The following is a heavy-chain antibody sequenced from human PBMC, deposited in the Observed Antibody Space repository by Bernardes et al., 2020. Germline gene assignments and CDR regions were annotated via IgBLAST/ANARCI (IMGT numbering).Heavy chain of an antibody. V-gene: IGHV3-21*01. D-gene: IGHD3-16*01. Sequence: GGSLRLSCAASGFTFSSYSMNWVRQAPGKGLEWVSSISSSSTNIYYADSVKGRFTISRDNAKTSLHLQMNSLRAEDTAVYYCAGGLIDYHYMDVWGKGTTVTVSS. CDR2: ISSSSTNI. CDR3: AGGLIDYHYMDV. CDR1: GFTFSSYS. J-gene: IGHJ6*03.